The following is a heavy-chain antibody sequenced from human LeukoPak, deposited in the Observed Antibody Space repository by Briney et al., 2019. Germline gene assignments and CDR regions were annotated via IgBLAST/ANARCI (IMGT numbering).Heavy chain of an antibody. CDR2: IYYSGST. CDR3: ARALRVVVITGGFDY. CDR1: GGSISSSSYY. Sequence: SETLSLTCTVSGGSISSSSYYWGWIRQPPGKGLEWIGSIYYSGSTYYNPSLKSRVTISVDTSKNQFSLKLSSVTAADTAVYYCARALRVVVITGGFDYWGQGTLVTVSS. D-gene: IGHD3-22*01. V-gene: IGHV4-39*07. J-gene: IGHJ4*02.